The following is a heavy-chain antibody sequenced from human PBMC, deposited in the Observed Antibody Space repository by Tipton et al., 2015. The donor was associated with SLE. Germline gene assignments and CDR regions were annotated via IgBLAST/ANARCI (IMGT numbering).Heavy chain of an antibody. CDR1: GGSISSSNW. J-gene: IGHJ5*02. CDR3: ARGDYSSSWYWFDP. D-gene: IGHD6-13*01. Sequence: TLSLTCAVSGGSISSSNWWSWVRQPPGKGLEWIGEIYHSGSTNYNPSLKSRVTISVDKSKNQFSLKLSSVTAADTAVYYCARGDYSSSWYWFDPWGQGTLVTVSS. V-gene: IGHV4-4*02. CDR2: IYHSGST.